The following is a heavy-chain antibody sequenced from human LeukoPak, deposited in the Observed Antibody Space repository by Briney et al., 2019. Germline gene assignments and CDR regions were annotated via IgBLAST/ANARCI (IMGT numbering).Heavy chain of an antibody. J-gene: IGHJ3*02. Sequence: PSETLSLTCTVSGGSISSYYWSWIRQPPGKGLEWIGYIYYSGSTNYNPSLKSRVTISVDTSKNQFSLKLSSVTAADTAVYYCARVGVGALDAFDIWGQGTMLTVSS. V-gene: IGHV4-59*01. D-gene: IGHD1-26*01. CDR2: IYYSGST. CDR1: GGSISSYY. CDR3: ARVGVGALDAFDI.